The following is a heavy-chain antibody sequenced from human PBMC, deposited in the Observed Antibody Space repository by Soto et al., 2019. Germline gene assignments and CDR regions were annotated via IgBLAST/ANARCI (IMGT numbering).Heavy chain of an antibody. D-gene: IGHD4-17*01. J-gene: IGHJ3*02. CDR1: GFTFSSYA. Sequence: PGGSLRLSCAASGFTFSSYAMHWVRQAPGKGLEWVVVIWYDGSDKSYADSVKGRFTISRDNSKNTVYLQMNSLRAEDTAVYYCARAIHMVTTHAFDIRGQGTMVTVSS. CDR3: ARAIHMVTTHAFDI. CDR2: IWYDGSDK. V-gene: IGHV3-33*01.